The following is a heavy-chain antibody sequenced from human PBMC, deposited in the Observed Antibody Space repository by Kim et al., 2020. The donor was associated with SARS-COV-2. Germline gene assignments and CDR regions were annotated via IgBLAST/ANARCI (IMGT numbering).Heavy chain of an antibody. Sequence: GGSLRLSCAASGFTFSSYSMNWVRQAPGKGLEWVSYISSSSSTIYYADSVKGRFTISRDNAKNSLYLQMNSLRDEDTAVYYCARVIIVGATRNYYGMDVWGQGTTVTVSS. CDR3: ARVIIVGATRNYYGMDV. CDR2: ISSSSSTI. V-gene: IGHV3-48*02. J-gene: IGHJ6*02. D-gene: IGHD1-26*01. CDR1: GFTFSSYS.